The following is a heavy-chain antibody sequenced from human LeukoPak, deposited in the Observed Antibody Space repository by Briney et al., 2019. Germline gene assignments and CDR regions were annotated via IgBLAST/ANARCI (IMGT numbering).Heavy chain of an antibody. J-gene: IGHJ4*02. CDR3: ARVSRRLGYCSGGSCYFDY. V-gene: IGHV1-2*06. CDR2: INPNSGGT. D-gene: IGHD2-15*01. CDR1: GYTFTGYY. Sequence: ASVKVSCKASGYTFTGYYMHWVRQAPGQGLEWMGRINPNSGGTNYAQKFQSRVTMTRDTSISTAYMELSRLRPDDTAVYYCARVSRRLGYCSGGSCYFDYWGQGTLVTVSS.